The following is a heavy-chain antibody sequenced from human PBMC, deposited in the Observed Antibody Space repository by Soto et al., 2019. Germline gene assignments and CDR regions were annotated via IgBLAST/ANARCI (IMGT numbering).Heavy chain of an antibody. V-gene: IGHV1-69*02. CDR1: GGTFSSYT. J-gene: IGHJ1*01. CDR3: ASLGYCSSTSCHEYFQH. Sequence: QVQLVQSGAEVKKPGSSVKVSCKASGGTFSSYTISWVRQAPGQGLEWMGRLIPILGIANYAQKFQGRVTITADKSSSTAYMELSSLRSEDTAVYYCASLGYCSSTSCHEYFQHWGQGTLVTVSS. D-gene: IGHD2-2*01. CDR2: LIPILGIA.